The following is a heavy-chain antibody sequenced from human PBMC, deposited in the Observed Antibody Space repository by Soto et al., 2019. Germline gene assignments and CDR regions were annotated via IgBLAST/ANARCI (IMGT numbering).Heavy chain of an antibody. CDR1: GGSISSSSYY. Sequence: QLQLQESGPGLVKPSETLSLTCTVSGGSISSSSYYWGWIRQPPGKGLEWIGSIYYSGSTYYNPSLKSRVTIPVDTAKHQFSLKLTSVTAADTAVYYCARTNTAMAPPSFDQWGQGTLFTVSS. D-gene: IGHD5-18*01. CDR3: ARTNTAMAPPSFDQ. V-gene: IGHV4-39*01. J-gene: IGHJ4*02. CDR2: IYYSGST.